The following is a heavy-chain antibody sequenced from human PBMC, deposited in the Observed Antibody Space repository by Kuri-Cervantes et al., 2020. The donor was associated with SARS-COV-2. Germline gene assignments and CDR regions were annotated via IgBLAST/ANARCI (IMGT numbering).Heavy chain of an antibody. CDR1: GGSTSSSSYY. V-gene: IGHV4-39*01. D-gene: IGHD3-3*01. J-gene: IGHJ6*02. Sequence: GSLRLSCTVSGGSTSSSSYYWGWIRQPPGKGLEWIGSIYYSGSTYYNPSLKSRVTISVDTSKNQFSLKLSSVTATDTAVYYCARRVPPWYDFWSGYYGMDVWGQGTTVTVSS. CDR3: ARRVPPWYDFWSGYYGMDV. CDR2: IYYSGST.